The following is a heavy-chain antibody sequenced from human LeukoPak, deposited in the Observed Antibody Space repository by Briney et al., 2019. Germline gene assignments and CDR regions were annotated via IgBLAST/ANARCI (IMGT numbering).Heavy chain of an antibody. CDR3: AKASPYSTSSLTFYDL. Sequence: GGSLRLSCAASGFSFSSFEMSWVRQAPEKGLDWVSAISASGASPFYADSVRGRFTISRDNSKNTLFLQMNGLRVDDTAVYYCAKASPYSTSSLTFYDLWGQGTLVTVSS. CDR2: ISASGASP. J-gene: IGHJ4*02. V-gene: IGHV3-23*01. CDR1: GFSFSSFE. D-gene: IGHD6-6*01.